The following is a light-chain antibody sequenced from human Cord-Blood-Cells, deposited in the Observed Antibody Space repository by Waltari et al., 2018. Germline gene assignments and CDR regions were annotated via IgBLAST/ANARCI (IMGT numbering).Light chain of an antibody. CDR3: QSYDSSLSAV. V-gene: IGLV1-40*01. CDR2: GNS. J-gene: IGLJ3*02. CDR1: SSNIGAGYD. Sequence: PGQRVTISCTGSSSNIGAGYDVHWYQQLPGTAPKLLIYGNSNRPSGVPDRFSGSKSGTSASLAITGLQAEDEADYYCQSYDSSLSAVFGGGTKLTVL.